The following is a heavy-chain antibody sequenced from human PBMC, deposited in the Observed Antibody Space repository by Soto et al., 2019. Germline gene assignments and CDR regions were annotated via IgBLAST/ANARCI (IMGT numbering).Heavy chain of an antibody. D-gene: IGHD3-10*01. J-gene: IGHJ4*02. CDR2: IIPIISMS. CDR3: ARSYGSRSRPFDY. Sequence: QVQLVQSGAEVKNPGSSVRVSCKASGGTFSSYTLNWVRQAPGQGLEWMGRIIPIISMSTYAQKFQGRVSIIADKSTTAAYMTLSGVRSDDTAIYNCARSYGSRSRPFDYWGQGTLVTVSS. V-gene: IGHV1-69*02. CDR1: GGTFSSYT.